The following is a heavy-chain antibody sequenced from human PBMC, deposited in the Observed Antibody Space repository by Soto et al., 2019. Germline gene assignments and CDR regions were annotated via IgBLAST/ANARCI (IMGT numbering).Heavy chain of an antibody. CDR3: ASPPPGSSSSSPDYYYYYGMDV. J-gene: IGHJ6*02. Sequence: QVQLQQWGAGLLKPSETLSLTCAVYGGSFSGYYWSWIRQPPGKGLEWIGEINHSGSTNYNPSLKSGVTISVETSKNQFSLKLSSVTAADTAVYYCASPPPGSSSSSPDYYYYYGMDVWGQGTTVTVSS. D-gene: IGHD6-6*01. V-gene: IGHV4-34*01. CDR2: INHSGST. CDR1: GGSFSGYY.